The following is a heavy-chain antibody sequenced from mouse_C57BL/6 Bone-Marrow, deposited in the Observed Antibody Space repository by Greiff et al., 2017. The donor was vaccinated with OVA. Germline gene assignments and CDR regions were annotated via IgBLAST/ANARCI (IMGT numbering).Heavy chain of an antibody. CDR1: GYTFTSYG. CDR3: ARFWYYFDY. Sequence: VKLQESGAELARPGASVKLSCKASGYTFTSYGISWVKQRPGQGLEWIGEIYPRSGNTYYNEKFKGKATLTADKSSSTAYMELRSLTSEDSAVYFCARFWYYFDYWGQGTTLTVSS. V-gene: IGHV1-81*01. CDR2: IYPRSGNT. J-gene: IGHJ2*01.